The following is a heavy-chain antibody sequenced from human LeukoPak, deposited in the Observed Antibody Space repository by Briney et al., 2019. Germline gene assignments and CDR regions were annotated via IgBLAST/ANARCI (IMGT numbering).Heavy chain of an antibody. D-gene: IGHD1-26*01. CDR1: GYTFTGYY. J-gene: IGHJ4*02. CDR3: ARGYVLGSYYLLPVNY. CDR2: INPNSGGT. Sequence: ASVKVSCKASGYTFTGYYMQWVRQAPGQGLEWMGWINPNSGGTNYAQKFQGRVTMTRDTSISTAYMELSRLRSDDTAVYYCARGYVLGSYYLLPVNYWGQGTLVTVSS. V-gene: IGHV1-2*02.